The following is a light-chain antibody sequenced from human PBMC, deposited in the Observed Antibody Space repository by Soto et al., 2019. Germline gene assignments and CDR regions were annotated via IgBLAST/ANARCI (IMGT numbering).Light chain of an antibody. CDR1: QSVSSSY. CDR3: QQYGNSPLT. V-gene: IGKV3-20*01. CDR2: DAS. J-gene: IGKJ4*01. Sequence: EIVLTQSPVTLSLSPGEIATLSCSASQSVSSSYLAWYQQKPGQAPRLLIYDASSRATGIPDRFSGSGSGTDFTLTISRLEPEDFAVYYCQQYGNSPLTFGGGTKVDIK.